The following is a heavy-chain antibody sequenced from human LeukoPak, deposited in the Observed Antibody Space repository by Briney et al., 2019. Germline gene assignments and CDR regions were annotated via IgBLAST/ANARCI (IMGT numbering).Heavy chain of an antibody. CDR1: SGSFSSYY. J-gene: IGHJ4*02. CDR3: ARGRGYYQDY. CDR2: IYITGST. Sequence: SETLSLTCTVSSGSFSSYYWNWIRQPAGKGLEWIGRIYITGSTNYNPSLKSRVTMSVDASKNQFSLKLSSMTAADTAVYYCARGRGYYQDYWGQGTLVTVSS. V-gene: IGHV4-4*07. D-gene: IGHD3-22*01.